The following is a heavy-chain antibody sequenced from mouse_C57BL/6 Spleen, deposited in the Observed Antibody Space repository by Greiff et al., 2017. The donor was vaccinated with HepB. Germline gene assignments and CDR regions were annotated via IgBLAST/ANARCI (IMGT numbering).Heavy chain of an antibody. CDR2: IDPETGGT. Sequence: VQLQESGAELVRPGASVTLSCKASGYTFTDYEMHWVKQTPVHGLEWIGAIDPETGGTAYNQKFKGKAILTADKSSSTAYMELRSLTSEDSAVYYCTRCRRDYAMDYWGQGTSVTVSS. V-gene: IGHV1-15*01. CDR3: TRCRRDYAMDY. CDR1: GYTFTDYE. J-gene: IGHJ4*01.